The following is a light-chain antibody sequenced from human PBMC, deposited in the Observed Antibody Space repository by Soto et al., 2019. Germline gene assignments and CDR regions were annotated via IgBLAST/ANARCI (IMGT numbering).Light chain of an antibody. CDR1: QSLVYSDGNTY. Sequence: DVVMTQSPLSLPVTLGQPASISCRSSQSLVYSDGNTYLNWFQQRPGQAPRRLIYKVSNRDSGVPDRFSGSGSGTDLTLKISRVEAEDVGGYYCMQGTHWPPTFGQGTKVEIK. V-gene: IGKV2-30*01. CDR2: KVS. J-gene: IGKJ1*01. CDR3: MQGTHWPPT.